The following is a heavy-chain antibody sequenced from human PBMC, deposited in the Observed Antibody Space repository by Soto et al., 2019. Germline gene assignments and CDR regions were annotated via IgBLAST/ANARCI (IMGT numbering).Heavy chain of an antibody. CDR2: ISYDGTNK. V-gene: IGHV3-30-3*01. D-gene: IGHD2-2*01. J-gene: IGHJ5*02. CDR1: GFTFSSNV. Sequence: QVQLVESGGGVVQPGRSLRLSCAASGFTFSSNVMHWVRRAPGKGLEWVAVISYDGTNKYYADSVKGRFTISRDNSKNTLSLQMNSLRAEDTAVYSCARDECRTSCYLGSWGQGTLVTVSS. CDR3: ARDECRTSCYLGS.